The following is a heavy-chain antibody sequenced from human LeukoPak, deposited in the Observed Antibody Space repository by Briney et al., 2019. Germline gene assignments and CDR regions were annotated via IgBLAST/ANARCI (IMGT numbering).Heavy chain of an antibody. J-gene: IGHJ5*02. D-gene: IGHD3-10*01. CDR1: GFTFSSYS. V-gene: IGHV3-48*04. CDR3: ARDLLWFDP. Sequence: RGSLRLSCAASGFTFSSYSMNWVRQAPGKGLEWVSSISSSGSTIYYADSVKGRFTISRDNAKNSLYLQMNSLRAEDTAVYYCARDLLWFDPWGQGTLVTVSS. CDR2: ISSSGSTI.